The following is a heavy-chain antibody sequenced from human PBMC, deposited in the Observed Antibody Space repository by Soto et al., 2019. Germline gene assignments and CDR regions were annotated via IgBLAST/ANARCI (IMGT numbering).Heavy chain of an antibody. V-gene: IGHV4-39*01. CDR3: ARHSRYCSGGTCDWFDP. Sequence: SETLSLTCTFSGCSISGSSYYLGWIRQPPGKGLEWIGSIYYSGNTYSNPSLKSRVTLSVDTSKNQFSLKLSSVTAADTAVYYCARHSRYCSGGTCDWFDPWGQGTLVTVSS. J-gene: IGHJ5*02. CDR1: GCSISGSSYY. CDR2: IYYSGNT. D-gene: IGHD2-15*01.